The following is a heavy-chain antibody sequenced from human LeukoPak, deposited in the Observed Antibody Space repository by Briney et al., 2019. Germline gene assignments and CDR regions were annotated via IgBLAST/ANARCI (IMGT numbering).Heavy chain of an antibody. D-gene: IGHD5-24*01. Sequence: PGGSLRLSCAASGFTFSSYSMNWVRQAPGKGLEWVSAISGSGGRTYHADSVKGRFTISRDNAKNSLYLQMNSLRAEDTAVYYCARGSGYMSRAGYFDYWGQGTLVTVSS. CDR2: ISGSGGRT. CDR3: ARGSGYMSRAGYFDY. CDR1: GFTFSSYS. V-gene: IGHV3-21*01. J-gene: IGHJ4*02.